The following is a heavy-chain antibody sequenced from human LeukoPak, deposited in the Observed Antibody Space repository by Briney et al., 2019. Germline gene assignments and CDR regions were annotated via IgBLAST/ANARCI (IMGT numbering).Heavy chain of an antibody. Sequence: SGTLSLTCAVSGGSISSSNWWSWVRQPSGKGLEWIGDIYHSGSTNYNPSLKSRVTISVDKSKNQFSLKLSSVTAADTAVYYCARGHYDSSGSTNPFDPWGQGTLVTVSS. J-gene: IGHJ5*02. V-gene: IGHV4-4*02. CDR1: GGSISSSNW. CDR3: ARGHYDSSGSTNPFDP. CDR2: IYHSGST. D-gene: IGHD3-22*01.